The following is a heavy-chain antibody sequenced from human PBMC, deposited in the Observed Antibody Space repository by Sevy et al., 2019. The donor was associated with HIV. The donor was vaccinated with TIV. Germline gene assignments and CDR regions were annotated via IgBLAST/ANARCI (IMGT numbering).Heavy chain of an antibody. Sequence: GGSLRLSCAASGFTFSANWMNWVRQAPGKGLEWVANIKGDGSDKHYVDSVEGRFTISRDNAKNLLYLQMNSLRVEDTAVYYCARETFGRFESWGQGTLVTVSS. D-gene: IGHD3-16*01. J-gene: IGHJ4*02. CDR1: GFTFSANW. CDR2: IKGDGSDK. CDR3: ARETFGRFES. V-gene: IGHV3-7*01.